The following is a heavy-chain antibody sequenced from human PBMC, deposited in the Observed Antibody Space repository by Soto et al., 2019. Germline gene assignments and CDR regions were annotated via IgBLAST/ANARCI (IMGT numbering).Heavy chain of an antibody. CDR2: IYWDDDK. Sequence: QITLKESGPTLVKPTQTLTLTCTFSGFSLSTSGVGVGWIRQPPEKALEWLALIYWDDDKRYSPSLRSRLTITKDTSKNQVVLTMTNMDPVDTATYYCAHRRAYYGSWVWGYFDYWGQGTLVTVSS. J-gene: IGHJ4*02. V-gene: IGHV2-5*02. CDR3: AHRRAYYGSWVWGYFDY. D-gene: IGHD3-10*01. CDR1: GFSLSTSGVG.